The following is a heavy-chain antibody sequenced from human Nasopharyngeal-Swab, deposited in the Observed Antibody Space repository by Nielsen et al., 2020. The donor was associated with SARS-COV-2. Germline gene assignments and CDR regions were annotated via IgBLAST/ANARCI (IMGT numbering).Heavy chain of an antibody. J-gene: IGHJ4*02. CDR2: IYYSGST. Sequence: SETLSLTCTVSGGSISSYYWSWIRQPPGKGLEWIGYIYYSGSTNYNPSLKSRVTISVDTSKNRFSLKLSSVTAADTAVYYCARGRTGKYYYDSSGYYGNWGQGTLVTVSS. CDR3: ARGRTGKYYYDSSGYYGN. CDR1: GGSISSYY. V-gene: IGHV4-59*01. D-gene: IGHD3-22*01.